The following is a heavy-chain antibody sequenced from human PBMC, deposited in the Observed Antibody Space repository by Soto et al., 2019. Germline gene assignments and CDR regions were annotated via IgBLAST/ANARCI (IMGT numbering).Heavy chain of an antibody. J-gene: IGHJ4*02. V-gene: IGHV2-5*02. CDR3: AHGSGWLSDY. D-gene: IGHD6-19*01. CDR2: IYWDDDK. Sequence: QITLKESGPTLVKPTQTLTLTCTFSGFSLSSPAVGVNWIRQPQGKALEWLALIYWDDDKQYSPSLRSRLTITKDTSKNQVVLTMTNMDPVDTATYYCAHGSGWLSDYWGQGTLVTVSS. CDR1: GFSLSSPAVG.